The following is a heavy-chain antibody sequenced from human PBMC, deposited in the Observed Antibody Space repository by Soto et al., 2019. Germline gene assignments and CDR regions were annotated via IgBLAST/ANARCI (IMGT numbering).Heavy chain of an antibody. D-gene: IGHD2-8*01. J-gene: IGHJ6*02. Sequence: GGSLKLSCAASGFTFSSYGMHWVRQAPGKGLEWVAVIWYDGSNKYYADSVKGRFTISRDNSKNTLYLQMNSLRAEDTAVYYCARDLLDHCTNGVCYKGYYYYYYGMDVWGQGTTVTVSS. V-gene: IGHV3-33*01. CDR3: ARDLLDHCTNGVCYKGYYYYYYGMDV. CDR2: IWYDGSNK. CDR1: GFTFSSYG.